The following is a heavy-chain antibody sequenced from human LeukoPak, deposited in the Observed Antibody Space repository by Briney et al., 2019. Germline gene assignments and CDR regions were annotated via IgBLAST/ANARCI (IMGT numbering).Heavy chain of an antibody. CDR2: INHSGST. J-gene: IGHJ4*02. V-gene: IGHV4-34*01. CDR1: GVSFSDYD. D-gene: IGHD1-1*01. CDR3: ARGGRTDRRLFY. Sequence: SETLSLTCAVDGVSFSDYDWSWVRQPPGKGLEWIGEINHSGSTNYNPSLKSRVTISVDTSKNQFSLKLSSVTAADTAVYYCARGGRTDRRLFYWGQGTLVTVSS.